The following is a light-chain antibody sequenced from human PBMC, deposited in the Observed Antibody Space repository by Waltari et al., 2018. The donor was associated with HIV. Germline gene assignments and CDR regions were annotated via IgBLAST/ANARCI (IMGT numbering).Light chain of an antibody. Sequence: QSALPQPRSVSGSPGQSVTISCTGTSSDIGGYNSVSWYQQHPGKAPQLLIYEVSKWPSGVPDRFSGSKSGNTASLTISGLRADDEADYYCCSYGGTYNVFGTGTKVTIL. J-gene: IGLJ1*01. CDR1: SSDIGGYNS. V-gene: IGLV2-11*01. CDR3: CSYGGTYNV. CDR2: EVS.